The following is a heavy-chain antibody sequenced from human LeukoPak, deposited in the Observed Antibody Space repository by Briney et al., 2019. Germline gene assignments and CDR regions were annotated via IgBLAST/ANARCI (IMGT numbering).Heavy chain of an antibody. V-gene: IGHV4-39*01. CDR3: ATRAAPIDY. J-gene: IGHJ4*02. D-gene: IGHD6-13*01. CDR2: IYYTGST. Sequence: SETLSLTCTVSGGSISSSSYYWGWIRQPPGKGLEWTGSIYYTGSTYYNPSLKSRVTISVDTSKNQFSLKLSSVTAADTAVYYCATRAAPIDYRGQGTLVTVSS. CDR1: GGSISSSSYY.